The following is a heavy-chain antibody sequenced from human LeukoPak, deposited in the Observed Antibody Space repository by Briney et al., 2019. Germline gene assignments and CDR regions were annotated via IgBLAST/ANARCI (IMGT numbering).Heavy chain of an antibody. CDR3: ARVQYRLAETYIDY. J-gene: IGHJ4*02. CDR1: GYTFTGYY. CDR2: INPNSGGT. V-gene: IGHV1-2*02. D-gene: IGHD3-16*01. Sequence: ASVKVSCKASGYTFTGYYMHWVRQAPGQGLEWMGWINPNSGGTNYAQKFQGRVTMTRDTSISTAYMELSGLRSDDTAVYYCARVQYRLAETYIDYWGQGTLVTVSS.